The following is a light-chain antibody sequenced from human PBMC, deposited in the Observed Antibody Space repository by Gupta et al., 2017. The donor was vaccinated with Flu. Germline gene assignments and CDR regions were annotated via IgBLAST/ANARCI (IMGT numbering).Light chain of an antibody. CDR3: QVWDSTSNHVV. CDR1: NIGDKS. V-gene: IGLV3-21*02. J-gene: IGLJ2*01. Sequence: SYILTQPPSVSVAPGQTATITCGGNNIGDKSVHWYQQKSGQAPVLVVDDDSDRPSGIPERFSGSNSGNPATLTISRVEVGDEADYYCQVWDSTSNHVVFGGGTKLTVL. CDR2: DDS.